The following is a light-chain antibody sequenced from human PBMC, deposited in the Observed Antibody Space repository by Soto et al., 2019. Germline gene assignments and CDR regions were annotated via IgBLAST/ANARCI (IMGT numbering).Light chain of an antibody. CDR2: EVS. J-gene: IGLJ2*01. V-gene: IGLV2-8*01. CDR3: CSYAGSNNLV. Sequence: QSALTQPPSASGSPGQSVTISCTGTSSDVGGYKYVSWYQQHPGKAPKLMIFEVSKRPSGVPARFSGSKSGNSASLTVSGLQAEDEADYYCCSYAGSNNLVFGGGTKLTFL. CDR1: SSDVGGYKY.